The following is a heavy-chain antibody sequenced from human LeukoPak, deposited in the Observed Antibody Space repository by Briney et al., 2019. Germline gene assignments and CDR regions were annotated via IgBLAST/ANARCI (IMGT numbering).Heavy chain of an antibody. D-gene: IGHD3-3*01. Sequence: PSKTLSLTCTVSGDSISGRAYYWSWIRQPAGKGLEWIGRIHSSGTHSYNPSLKSRVSISVETSKNQFSLKLSSLTAADTAVYFCSRERGFWSGYFRPRYFDYWGQGTLVTV. V-gene: IGHV4-61*02. CDR3: SRERGFWSGYFRPRYFDY. J-gene: IGHJ4*02. CDR2: IHSSGTH. CDR1: GDSISGRAYY.